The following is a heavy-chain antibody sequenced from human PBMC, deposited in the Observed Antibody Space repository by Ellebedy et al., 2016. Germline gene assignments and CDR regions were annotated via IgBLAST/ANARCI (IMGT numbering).Heavy chain of an antibody. CDR1: GGSISSYY. Sequence: SETLSLXCTVSGGSISSYYWSWIRQPPGKGLEWIGYIYYSGSTNYNPSLKSRATISVDTSKNQFSLKLSSVTAADTAVYYCARAGGIWFGELLDPFDYWGQGTLVTVSS. CDR2: IYYSGST. V-gene: IGHV4-59*01. J-gene: IGHJ4*02. CDR3: ARAGGIWFGELLDPFDY. D-gene: IGHD3-10*01.